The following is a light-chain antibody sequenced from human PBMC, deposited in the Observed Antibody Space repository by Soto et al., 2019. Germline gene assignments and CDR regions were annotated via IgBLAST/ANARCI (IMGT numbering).Light chain of an antibody. Sequence: SYELTQSPSVSMAPGQTARISCGGSDIGSKNVHWYQQKPGQAPMLVVFDDNDRPSGIPERFSGSNSGNTATLTISRVEAGDEAEYYCQVWDNSRDLYVFGTGTKLTVL. CDR3: QVWDNSRDLYV. CDR2: DDN. V-gene: IGLV3-21*02. J-gene: IGLJ1*01. CDR1: DIGSKN.